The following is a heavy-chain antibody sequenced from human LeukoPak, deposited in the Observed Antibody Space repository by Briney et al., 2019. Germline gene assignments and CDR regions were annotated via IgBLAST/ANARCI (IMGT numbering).Heavy chain of an antibody. CDR1: GFTFSSYA. Sequence: GGSLRLSCAASGFTFSSYAMSWVRQAPGKGLEWVSAISGSGGSTYYADSVKGRFTISRDNSKNTLYLQMNSLRAEDTAVYYCAKDWDYYDSSGYYLRPPWDNAFDIWGQGTMVTVSS. V-gene: IGHV3-23*01. CDR2: ISGSGGST. CDR3: AKDWDYYDSSGYYLRPPWDNAFDI. D-gene: IGHD3-22*01. J-gene: IGHJ3*02.